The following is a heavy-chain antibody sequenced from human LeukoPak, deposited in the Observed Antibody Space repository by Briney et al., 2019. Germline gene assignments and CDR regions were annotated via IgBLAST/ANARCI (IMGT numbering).Heavy chain of an antibody. CDR1: GFTFSDYW. CDR2: IRQDGSEK. V-gene: IGHV3-7*03. D-gene: IGHD3-10*01. Sequence: GGSLRLSCAASGFTFSDYWMSWVRQAPGKGLEWVANIRQDGSEKYYVDSVKGRFTISRDNSKNTLYLQMNSLRAEDTAVYYCAKALFSMVRGVNGGMDVWGQGTTVTVSS. CDR3: AKALFSMVRGVNGGMDV. J-gene: IGHJ6*02.